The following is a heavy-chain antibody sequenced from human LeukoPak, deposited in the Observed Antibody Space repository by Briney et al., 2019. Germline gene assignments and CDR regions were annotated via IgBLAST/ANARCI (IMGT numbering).Heavy chain of an antibody. CDR2: IIYSGNT. V-gene: IGHV4-39*01. Sequence: PSETLSLTCTVSGGSISINNYYWAWIRQPPGKGLEWIGSIIYSGNTHYNASLRSRVTITVDTSRNQFSLKLSSVTAADTAVYYCARHSEFYYYGTASYYITWFDPWGLGTQVSVSS. J-gene: IGHJ5*02. CDR3: ARHSEFYYYGTASYYITWFDP. D-gene: IGHD3-10*01. CDR1: GGSISINNYY.